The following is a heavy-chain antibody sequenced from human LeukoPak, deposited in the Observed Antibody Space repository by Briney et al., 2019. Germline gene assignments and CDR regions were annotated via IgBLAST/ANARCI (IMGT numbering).Heavy chain of an antibody. CDR1: VYTFTGYY. D-gene: IGHD3-10*01. J-gene: IGHJ4*02. CDR3: ARGGHIITMVRGVITPSDY. CDR2: INPNSGGT. V-gene: IGHV1-2*04. Sequence: ASVKVSCKASVYTFTGYYMHSVRQAPGQGLERMGWINPNSGGTNYAQKFQGWVTMTRETSISTAYMELSRLRSDDTAVYYCARGGHIITMVRGVITPSDYWGQGTLVTVSS.